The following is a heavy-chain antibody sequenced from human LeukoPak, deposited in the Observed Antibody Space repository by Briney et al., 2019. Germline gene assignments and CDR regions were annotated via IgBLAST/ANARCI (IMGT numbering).Heavy chain of an antibody. CDR3: AELGITMIGGV. Sequence: PGGSLRLSCAASGFTFSSYEMNWVRQTPGEVLEWVSYISSSGSTIYYADSVKGRFTISRDNAKNSLYLQMNSLRAEDTAVYYCAELGITMIGGVWGKGTTVTISS. CDR1: GFTFSSYE. D-gene: IGHD3-10*02. CDR2: ISSSGSTI. J-gene: IGHJ6*04. V-gene: IGHV3-48*03.